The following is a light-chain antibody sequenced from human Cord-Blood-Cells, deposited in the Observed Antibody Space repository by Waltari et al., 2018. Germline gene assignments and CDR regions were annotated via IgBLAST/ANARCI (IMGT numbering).Light chain of an antibody. J-gene: IGKJ4*01. CDR3: QQSYSRLT. Sequence: DIQMTQSPSSLSASVGDRVTITCRANQSISSYLNWYQQKPGKAPKLLIYAASSLQSGVPSRFIGSGSGTDFTLTISSLQPEDFATYYCQQSYSRLTFGGGTKVEIK. CDR2: AAS. CDR1: QSISSY. V-gene: IGKV1-39*01.